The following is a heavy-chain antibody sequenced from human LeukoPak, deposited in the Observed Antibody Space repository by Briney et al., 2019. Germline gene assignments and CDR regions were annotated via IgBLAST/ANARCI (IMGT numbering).Heavy chain of an antibody. CDR1: GGSISSGSYY. J-gene: IGHJ4*02. Sequence: SETLSLTCTVSGGSISSGSYYWGWIRQPPGKGLEWIGSIYYSGSTYYNPSLKSRVTISVDTSKNQFSLKLSSVTAADTAVYYCATVARPIVGATTDDYWGQGTLVTVSS. CDR3: ATVARPIVGATTDDY. CDR2: IYYSGST. V-gene: IGHV4-39*01. D-gene: IGHD1-26*01.